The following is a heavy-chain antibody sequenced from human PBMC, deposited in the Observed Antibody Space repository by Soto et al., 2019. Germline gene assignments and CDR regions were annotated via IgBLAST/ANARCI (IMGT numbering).Heavy chain of an antibody. V-gene: IGHV4-34*01. D-gene: IGHD6-25*01. J-gene: IGHJ4*02. CDR1: SGSFSGYY. CDR2: ISQSGNT. Sequence: LSETLSLTCSIYSGSFSGYYWSWIRQPPGKGLEWIGEISQSGNTNYSPSLKSRVSISIDTSKKQFSLNLASVSAADTAVYYCEGAPKVSGLSQKRPDFWGQGTLVTVSS. CDR3: EGAPKVSGLSQKRPDF.